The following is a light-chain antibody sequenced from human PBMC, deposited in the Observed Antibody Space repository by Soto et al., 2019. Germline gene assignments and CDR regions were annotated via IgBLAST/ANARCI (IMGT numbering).Light chain of an antibody. CDR2: AAS. V-gene: IGKV1-39*01. J-gene: IGKJ1*01. CDR1: PSISTS. CDR3: QQSDFTPRT. Sequence: DIQMTQSPSFLSASIGDRVTITCRASPSISTSLNWYRQKPGRAPELLIFAASSLQSGVPTRFSGSGSGTDFTLTISSLQPEDSATYYCQQSDFTPRTFGQGTKVDI.